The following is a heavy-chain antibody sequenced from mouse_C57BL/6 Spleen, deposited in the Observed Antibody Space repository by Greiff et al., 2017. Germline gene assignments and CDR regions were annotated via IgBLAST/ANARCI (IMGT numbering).Heavy chain of an antibody. CDR3: ARVITTVVDY. D-gene: IGHD1-1*01. CDR2: ISDGGSYT. V-gene: IGHV5-4*01. Sequence: EVQGVESGGGLVKPGGSLKLSCAASGFTFSSYAMSWVRQTPEKRLEWVATISDGGSYTYYPDNVKGRFTISRDNAKNNLYLQMSHLKSEDTAMYYCARVITTVVDYWGQGTTLTVSS. J-gene: IGHJ2*01. CDR1: GFTFSSYA.